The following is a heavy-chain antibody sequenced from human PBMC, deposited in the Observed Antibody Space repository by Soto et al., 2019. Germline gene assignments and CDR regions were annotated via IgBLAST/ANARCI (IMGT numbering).Heavy chain of an antibody. CDR2: ISAYNGNT. CDR1: GYTFTSYG. Sequence: ASVKVSCKASGYTFTSYGISWVRQAPGQGLEWMGWISAYNGNTNYAQKLQGRVTMTTDTSTSTAYMELRSLRSDDTAVYYCARDSGYYDSSGYGYYYYGMDVWRQGTTVTVSS. D-gene: IGHD3-22*01. J-gene: IGHJ6*02. CDR3: ARDSGYYDSSGYGYYYYGMDV. V-gene: IGHV1-18*01.